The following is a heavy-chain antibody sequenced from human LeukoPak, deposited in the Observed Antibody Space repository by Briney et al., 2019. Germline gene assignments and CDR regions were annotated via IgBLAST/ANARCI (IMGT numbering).Heavy chain of an antibody. Sequence: SETLSLTCTVSGGSISSFFWSWIRQPQGKGLEWIGSMHYSGDTKYNPSLKSRVSLSIDTSKQQFSLRLSSVTAADTAVYYCARDLELERNRWNYFESWGQGTLVTVSS. CDR1: GGSISSFF. V-gene: IGHV4-59*01. J-gene: IGHJ4*02. D-gene: IGHD1-1*01. CDR3: ARDLELERNRWNYFES. CDR2: MHYSGDT.